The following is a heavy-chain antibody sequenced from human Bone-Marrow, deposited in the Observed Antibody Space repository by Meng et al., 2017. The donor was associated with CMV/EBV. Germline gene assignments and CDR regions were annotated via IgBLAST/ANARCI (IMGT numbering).Heavy chain of an antibody. CDR2: IYYNGNT. Sequence: ESLKISCTVSGGSTSSYYWNWIRQSPGKGLEWIGYIYYNGNTNYNPSLKSRVTISVDTSKNQFSLKLSSMTAADTAVYYCARGSGFDPWGQGTLVTVSS. CDR3: ARGSGFDP. V-gene: IGHV4-59*01. J-gene: IGHJ5*02. D-gene: IGHD3-3*01. CDR1: GGSTSSYY.